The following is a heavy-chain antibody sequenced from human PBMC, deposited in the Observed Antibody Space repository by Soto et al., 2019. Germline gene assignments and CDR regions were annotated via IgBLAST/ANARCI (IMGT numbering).Heavy chain of an antibody. CDR3: ASLAEVSGDVFQY. Sequence: EVQLVQSGGGLVQPGGSLRLTCVASGFSLSNYWMSWVRQVPGKGLEWVANIKQDESEKFYVDSVKGRFTISRDNAKNSLYLQMNSLRVEDTAIYYCASLAEVSGDVFQYWGQGTLVTVSS. D-gene: IGHD4-17*01. CDR2: IKQDESEK. CDR1: GFSLSNYW. V-gene: IGHV3-7*01. J-gene: IGHJ1*01.